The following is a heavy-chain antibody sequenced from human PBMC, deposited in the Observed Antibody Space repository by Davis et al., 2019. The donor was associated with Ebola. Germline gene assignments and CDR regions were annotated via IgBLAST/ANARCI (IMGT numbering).Heavy chain of an antibody. V-gene: IGHV3-48*02. CDR1: GFTFSSYN. Sequence: PGGSLRPSCAASGFTFSSYNMNWVRQAPGKGLEWVSYISSSSSTIYYVDSVKGRFTISRDNAKNSLYLQMNTLRDEDTAVYYCARDYYDSSGYWGGDHWGQGTLVTVSS. CDR2: ISSSSSTI. D-gene: IGHD3-22*01. CDR3: ARDYYDSSGYWGGDH. J-gene: IGHJ4*02.